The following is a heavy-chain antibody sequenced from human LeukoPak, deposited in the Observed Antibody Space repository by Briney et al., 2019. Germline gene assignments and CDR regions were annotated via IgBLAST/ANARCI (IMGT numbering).Heavy chain of an antibody. V-gene: IGHV3-21*01. D-gene: IGHD1-1*01. CDR3: ARDELERRYYYYYYYMDV. CDR1: GFTFSNYG. CDR2: ITTSSSYM. Sequence: PGGSLRLSCAASGFTFSNYGMHWVRQAPGKGLEWVSSITTSSSYMFYADSVKGRFTISRDNAKNSLYLQMNSLRAEDTAVYYCARDELERRYYYYYYYMDVWGKGTTVTVSS. J-gene: IGHJ6*03.